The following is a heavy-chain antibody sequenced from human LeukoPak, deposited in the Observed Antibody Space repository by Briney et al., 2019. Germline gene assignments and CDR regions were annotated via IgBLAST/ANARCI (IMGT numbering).Heavy chain of an antibody. D-gene: IGHD6-13*01. J-gene: IGHJ4*02. V-gene: IGHV1-46*01. CDR3: AREPGIAGRYYFDY. CDR2: TNPSGGNT. CDR1: GYTFTSYY. Sequence: GASVKVSCKASGYTFTSYYMHWVRQAPGQGLEWMGITNPSGGNTSYAEKFQGRVTMTRDMSTSTVHMELSSLRSEDTAVYYCAREPGIAGRYYFDYWGQGTLVTVSS.